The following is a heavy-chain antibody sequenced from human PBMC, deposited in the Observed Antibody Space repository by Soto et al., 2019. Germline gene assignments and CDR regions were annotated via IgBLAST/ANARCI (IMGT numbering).Heavy chain of an antibody. CDR3: AKGRVPGIAAAGTIGYFQH. V-gene: IGHV3-30*18. Sequence: QVQLVESGGGVVQPGRSLRLSCAASGFTFSSYGMHWVRQAPGKGLEWVAVISYDGSNKYYADSVKGRFTISRDNSKNTLYLQMNSLRAEDTAVYYCAKGRVPGIAAAGTIGYFQHWGQGTLVTVSS. CDR1: GFTFSSYG. D-gene: IGHD6-13*01. CDR2: ISYDGSNK. J-gene: IGHJ1*01.